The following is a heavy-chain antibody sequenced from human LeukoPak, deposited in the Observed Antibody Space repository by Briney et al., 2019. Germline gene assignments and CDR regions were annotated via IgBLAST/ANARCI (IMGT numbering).Heavy chain of an antibody. V-gene: IGHV1-69*13. CDR2: IIPIFGTA. Sequence: SVKVSCKASGGTFSSYAISWVRQAPGQGLEWMGGIIPIFGTANYAQKFQGRVTITADESTSTAYMELSSLRSEDTAVYYCARDGSSGWRHFDYWGQGTLVTVSS. J-gene: IGHJ4*02. D-gene: IGHD6-19*01. CDR3: ARDGSSGWRHFDY. CDR1: GGTFSSYA.